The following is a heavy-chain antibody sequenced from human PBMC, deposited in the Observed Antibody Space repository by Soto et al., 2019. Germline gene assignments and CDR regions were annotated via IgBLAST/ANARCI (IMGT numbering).Heavy chain of an antibody. J-gene: IGHJ4*02. D-gene: IGHD3-16*01. CDR3: TIEGAYPGPDFDY. Sequence: LRLSLAASGFTFSDRYMDLVRQAPGKGLEWVGRTKNKANSYTTEYAASVKGRFTISRDDSRNSVYLQMNSLKTDDTAVYYCTIEGAYPGPDFDYWGQGTLVTVSS. CDR1: GFTFSDRY. CDR2: TKNKANSYTT. V-gene: IGHV3-72*01.